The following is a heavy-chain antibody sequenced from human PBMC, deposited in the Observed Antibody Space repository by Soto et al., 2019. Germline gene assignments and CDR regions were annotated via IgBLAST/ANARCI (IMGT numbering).Heavy chain of an antibody. V-gene: IGHV4-59*01. CDR2: IYYSGST. Sequence: SETLSLTCTVSGGSISSYYWSWIRQPPGKGLEWIGYIYYSGSTNYNPSLKSRVTISVDTSKNQFSLKLSSVTAADTAVYYCGRVAVTSYYSNYMDVGGKGTRATVP. D-gene: IGHD2-15*01. CDR3: GRVAVTSYYSNYMDV. CDR1: GGSISSYY. J-gene: IGHJ6*03.